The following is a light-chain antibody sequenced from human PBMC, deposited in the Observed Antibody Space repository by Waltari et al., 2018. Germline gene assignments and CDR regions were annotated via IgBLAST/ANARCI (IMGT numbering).Light chain of an antibody. Sequence: IQMTQSPSSLSASVGDRVTITCRASQRISSNLNWYQQKPGKAPNLWIYAASSLQSGVPSRVSGSGFGTDFTRSIRKLQPEDLATDYCQQSHSTPITFGQGTRLEIK. CDR1: QRISSN. CDR2: AAS. V-gene: IGKV1-39*01. J-gene: IGKJ5*01. CDR3: QQSHSTPIT.